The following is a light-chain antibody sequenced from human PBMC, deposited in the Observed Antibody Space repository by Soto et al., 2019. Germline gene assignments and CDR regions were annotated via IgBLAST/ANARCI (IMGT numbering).Light chain of an antibody. V-gene: IGLV2-14*01. J-gene: IGLJ1*01. Sequence: QSALTQPASVSGSPGQSMTISCTGTSSDVGGYNYVSWYQQHPGKAPKLMIYDVSNRPSGVSNRFSGSKSGNTASLTISGLQAEDEADYYCSSSTSSSTPYVFGTGTKVTVL. CDR1: SSDVGGYNY. CDR2: DVS. CDR3: SSSTSSSTPYV.